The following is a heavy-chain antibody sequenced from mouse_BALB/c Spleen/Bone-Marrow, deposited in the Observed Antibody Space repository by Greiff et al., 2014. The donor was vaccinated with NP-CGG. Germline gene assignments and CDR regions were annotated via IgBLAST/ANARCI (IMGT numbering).Heavy chain of an antibody. J-gene: IGHJ2*01. CDR3: PRRFDY. CDR1: GYSFTRFW. V-gene: IGHV1S127*01. Sequence: QVQLKESGPQLVRPGASVKISCKASGYSFTRFWMHWVKQRPGQGLEWIGMIDPSDSETRLNQKFKDKAKLTVDNSSRTAYMHLSSPTSDDSAVYYCPRRFDYWGPGTTLTVSS. CDR2: IDPSDSET.